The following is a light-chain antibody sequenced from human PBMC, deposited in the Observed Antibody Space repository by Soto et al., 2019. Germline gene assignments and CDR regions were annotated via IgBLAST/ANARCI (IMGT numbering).Light chain of an antibody. CDR3: SSYAGSNNWV. CDR2: EVS. V-gene: IGLV2-8*01. CDR1: SSDVGGYNY. Sequence: QSALTQPPSASGSPGQSVTISCTGTSSDVGGYNYVSWYQQHLGKAPKLMIYEVSKRPSGVPDRFSGSKSGNTASLTVSGLQADDEADYYCSSYAGSNNWVFGGGTKLTVL. J-gene: IGLJ3*02.